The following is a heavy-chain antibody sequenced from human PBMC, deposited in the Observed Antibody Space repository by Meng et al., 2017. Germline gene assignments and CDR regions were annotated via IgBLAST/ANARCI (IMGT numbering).Heavy chain of an antibody. Sequence: ASAKVFCKASGYTFTGNYMHWVRQAPGQGLEWMGWINPNSGGTNYAQKFQGRVTMTRDTSISTAYMELSRLRSDDTAVYYCARYYYDSSGYYFSAFDIWGQGTMVTVSS. CDR3: ARYYYDSSGYYFSAFDI. V-gene: IGHV1-2*02. J-gene: IGHJ3*02. CDR1: GYTFTGNY. CDR2: INPNSGGT. D-gene: IGHD3-22*01.